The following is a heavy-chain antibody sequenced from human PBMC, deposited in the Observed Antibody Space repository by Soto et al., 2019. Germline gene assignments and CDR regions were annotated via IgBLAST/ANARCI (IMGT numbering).Heavy chain of an antibody. V-gene: IGHV3-23*01. CDR2: ITSTGSST. D-gene: IGHD3-10*01. J-gene: IGHJ4*02. CDR1: GFIFGDYA. Sequence: EVQLLESGGGVVQPGGSLRLSCAASGFIFGDYAMTWVRQAPGRGLEWVSAITSTGSSTYFADSVKGRITISRDNSQNTLSLQMDSLRAEDSDIYYCSNGAAGSVVSSFDYWGQGALVTVSS. CDR3: SNGAAGSVVSSFDY.